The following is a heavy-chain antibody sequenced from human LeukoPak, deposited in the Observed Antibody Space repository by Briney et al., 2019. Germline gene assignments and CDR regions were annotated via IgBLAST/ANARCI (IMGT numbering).Heavy chain of an antibody. CDR3: AKSRGVDLATRAYFYHMDV. J-gene: IGHJ6*03. D-gene: IGHD6-6*01. Sequence: GGSLRLSCAASGFTFSTYGMHWVRQAPGKGLEWVAVISYDGSNKYYADSVKGRFTIARDNSKNTLYLQLNSLRAEDTAVYYCAKSRGVDLATRAYFYHMDVWGKGTTVTVSS. V-gene: IGHV3-30*18. CDR1: GFTFSTYG. CDR2: ISYDGSNK.